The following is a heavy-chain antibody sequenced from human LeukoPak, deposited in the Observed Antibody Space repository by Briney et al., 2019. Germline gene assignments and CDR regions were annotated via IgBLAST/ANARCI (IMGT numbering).Heavy chain of an antibody. CDR3: ARGGSGYPFDY. J-gene: IGHJ4*02. CDR1: GGSISSGGYS. Sequence: SQTLSLTCAVSGGSISSGGYSWNWIRQPPGKGLEWIGYYHYSGSPIYNPSLRSRVTISVDTSRNQFSLRLNSVTAADTAVYFCARGGSGYPFDYWGQGILVTVSS. V-gene: IGHV4-61*08. CDR2: YHYSGSP. D-gene: IGHD3-3*01.